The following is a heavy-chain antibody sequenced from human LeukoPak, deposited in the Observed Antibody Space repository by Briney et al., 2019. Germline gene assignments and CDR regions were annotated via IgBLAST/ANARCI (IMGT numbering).Heavy chain of an antibody. D-gene: IGHD6-19*01. CDR3: AKDAPGWTFDY. V-gene: IGHV3-30*04. Sequence: GGSLRLSCAASGFTFSNFVMHWVRQTPGKGLEWVAVISYDGSNIYYRDSVKGRFTISRDNSKNTLYLQMNSLRAEDTAVYYCAKDAPGWTFDYWGQGTLVTVSS. CDR2: ISYDGSNI. J-gene: IGHJ4*02. CDR1: GFTFSNFV.